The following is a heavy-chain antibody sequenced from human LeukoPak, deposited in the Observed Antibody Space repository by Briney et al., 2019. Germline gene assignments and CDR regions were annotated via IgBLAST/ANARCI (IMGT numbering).Heavy chain of an antibody. V-gene: IGHV1-69*04. CDR2: IIPILGIA. CDR3: ARVCGFGELPTPNWFDP. CDR1: GGTFSSYA. Sequence: SVKVSCKASGGTFSSYAISWVRQAPGQGLEWMGRIIPILGIANYAQKFQGRVTITADKSTSTAYMELSSLRSEDTAVYYCARVCGFGELPTPNWFDPWGQGTLVTVSS. J-gene: IGHJ5*02. D-gene: IGHD3-10*01.